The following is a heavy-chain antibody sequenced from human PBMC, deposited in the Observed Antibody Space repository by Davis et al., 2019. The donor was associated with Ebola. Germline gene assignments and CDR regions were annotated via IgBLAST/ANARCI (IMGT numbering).Heavy chain of an antibody. Sequence: GESLKISCAASGFTFSSYAMHWVRQAPGKGLEWVAVISYDGSNKYYADSVKGRFTISRDNSKNTLYLQMNSLRAEDTAVYYCAKDRAYYDFGSGMDVWGQGTTVTVSS. CDR2: ISYDGSNK. J-gene: IGHJ6*02. CDR3: AKDRAYYDFGSGMDV. D-gene: IGHD3-3*01. CDR1: GFTFSSYA. V-gene: IGHV3-30-3*01.